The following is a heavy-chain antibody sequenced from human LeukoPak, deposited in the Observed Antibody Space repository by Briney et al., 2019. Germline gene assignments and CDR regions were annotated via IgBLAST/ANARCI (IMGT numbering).Heavy chain of an antibody. CDR3: AREAVGGAFDI. D-gene: IGHD6-19*01. J-gene: IGHJ3*02. V-gene: IGHV3-48*03. CDR2: IGSSGSTM. Sequence: GGSLRLSCAVSGLTFSSYEMNWVRQAPGKGLEWVSYIGSSGSTMYYADSVKGRFTISRDNAKNSLFLQMNSLRAEDTAVYYCAREAVGGAFDIWGQGTMVTVSS. CDR1: GLTFSSYE.